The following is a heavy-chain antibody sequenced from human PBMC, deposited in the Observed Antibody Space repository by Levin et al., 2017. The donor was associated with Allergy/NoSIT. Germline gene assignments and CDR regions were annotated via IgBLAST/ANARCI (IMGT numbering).Heavy chain of an antibody. CDR2: ISEIGGRT. D-gene: IGHD5-12*01. CDR1: GFTFSSYA. V-gene: IGHV3-23*01. CDR3: AKDVSLGYSGYGGDY. J-gene: IGHJ4*02. Sequence: PGGSLRLSCAASGFTFSSYAMIWVRQAPGKGLECVSAISEIGGRTYYADSVEGRFTISRDNSKNTLYLQMNSLRAEDTAVDYCAKDVSLGYSGYGGDYWGQGTLVTVSS.